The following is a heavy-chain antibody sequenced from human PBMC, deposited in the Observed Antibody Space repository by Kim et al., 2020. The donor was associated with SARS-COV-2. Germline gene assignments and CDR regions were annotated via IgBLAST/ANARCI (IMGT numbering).Heavy chain of an antibody. Sequence: SETLSLTCTVSGGSISSSSYYWGWIRQPPGKGLEWIGSIYYSGSTYYNPSLKSRVTISVDTSKNQFSLKLSSVTAADTAVYYCARLPTSIAARPKWWFDPWGQGTLVTVSS. J-gene: IGHJ5*02. V-gene: IGHV4-39*01. CDR2: IYYSGST. CDR3: ARLPTSIAARPKWWFDP. D-gene: IGHD6-6*01. CDR1: GGSISSSSYY.